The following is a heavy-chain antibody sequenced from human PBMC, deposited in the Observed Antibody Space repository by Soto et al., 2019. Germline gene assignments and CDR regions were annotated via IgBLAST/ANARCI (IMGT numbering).Heavy chain of an antibody. Sequence: LRLSCAASGFTFDNYAMSWVRQAPGKGLEWVAGISASGRDTYFADSVKDRFTISRDSSKNTLYLQMNSLGAEDTATYYCAKGKTTGWFYFDYWGQGTLVTVSS. V-gene: IGHV3-23*01. CDR1: GFTFDNYA. CDR3: AKGKTTGWFYFDY. CDR2: ISASGRDT. J-gene: IGHJ4*02. D-gene: IGHD6-19*01.